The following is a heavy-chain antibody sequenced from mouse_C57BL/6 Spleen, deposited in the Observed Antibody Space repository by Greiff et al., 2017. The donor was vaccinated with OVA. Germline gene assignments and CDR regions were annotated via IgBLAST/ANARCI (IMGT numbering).Heavy chain of an antibody. J-gene: IGHJ2*01. V-gene: IGHV1-55*01. D-gene: IGHD2-4*01. CDR2: IYPGSGST. CDR1: GYTFTSYW. CDR3: ARSGDYDGLDY. Sequence: VQLQQPGAELVKPGASVKMSCKASGYTFTSYWITWVKQRPGQGLEWIGDIYPGSGSTNYNEKFKSKATLTVDTSSSTAYMQLSSLTSEDYAVYYCARSGDYDGLDYWGQGTTLTVSS.